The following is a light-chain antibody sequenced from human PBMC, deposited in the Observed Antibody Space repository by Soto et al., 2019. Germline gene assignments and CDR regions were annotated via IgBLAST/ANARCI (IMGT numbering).Light chain of an antibody. V-gene: IGKV3D-20*01. CDR3: QQYGSSPQT. J-gene: IGKJ1*01. Sequence: ETVFAQSPATLSLSLAAGATISCRSSQSVSSSYLAWYQQHPGQAPRLLIYDASSRVTGIPDRFSGSGSGTDFTLTIGRLEPEDFAVYYCQQYGSSPQTFGQGTKVDIK. CDR2: DAS. CDR1: QSVSSSY.